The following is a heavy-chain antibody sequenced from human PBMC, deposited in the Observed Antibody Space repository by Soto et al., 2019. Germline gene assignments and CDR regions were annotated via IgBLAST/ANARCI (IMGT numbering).Heavy chain of an antibody. CDR2: IYYSGST. CDR1: GGSISSYY. V-gene: IGHV4-59*01. Sequence: SETLSLTCTVSGGSISSYYWSWIRQPPGKGLEWIGYIYYSGSTNYNPSLKSRVTISVDTSKNQFSLKLSSVTAADTAVYYCARDRRISSQYYYYYYMDVWGKGTTVTVSS. J-gene: IGHJ6*03. CDR3: ARDRRISSQYYYYYYMDV.